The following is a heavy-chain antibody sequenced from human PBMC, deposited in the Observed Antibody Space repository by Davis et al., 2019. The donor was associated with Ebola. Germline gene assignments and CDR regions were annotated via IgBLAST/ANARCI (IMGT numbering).Heavy chain of an antibody. D-gene: IGHD1-1*01. CDR1: GFTFQNAW. CDR2: IKQDGSEK. J-gene: IGHJ4*02. V-gene: IGHV3-7*01. CDR3: ARKVQN. Sequence: GGSLRLSCAASGFTFQNAWMNWVRQAPGKGLEWVANIKQDGSEKYYVDSVKGRFTISRDNAKNSLYLQMNSLRAEDTAVYYCARKVQNWGQGTLVTVSS.